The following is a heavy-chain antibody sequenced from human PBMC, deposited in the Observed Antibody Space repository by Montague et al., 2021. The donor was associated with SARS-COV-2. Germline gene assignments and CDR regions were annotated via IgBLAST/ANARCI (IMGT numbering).Heavy chain of an antibody. J-gene: IGHJ6*02. CDR1: GFTFSSYW. CDR2: INSDGSST. V-gene: IGHV3-74*01. CDR3: ARVYYDFWSGSTANWYYGIDV. Sequence: SLRLSCAASGFTFSSYWMHWVRQAPGKGLVWVSRINSDGSSTSYADSVKGRFTISRDNAKNTLYLQMNSLRAEDTAVYYCARVYYDFWSGSTANWYYGIDVWGQGTTVTVSS. D-gene: IGHD3-3*01.